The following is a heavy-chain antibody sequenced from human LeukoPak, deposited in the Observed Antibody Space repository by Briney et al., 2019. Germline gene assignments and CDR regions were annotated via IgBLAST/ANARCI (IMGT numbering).Heavy chain of an antibody. CDR1: GYSFTNYD. D-gene: IGHD6-19*01. CDR2: MNPNSGNT. CDR3: ARRSPRGAVADPGWFDP. V-gene: IGHV1-18*01. Sequence: ASVKVSCKASGYSFTNYDINWVRQAAGQGLEWMGWMNPNSGNTNYAQKLQGRVTMTTDTSTSTAYMELRSLRSDDTAVYYCARRSPRGAVADPGWFDPWGQGTLVTVSS. J-gene: IGHJ5*02.